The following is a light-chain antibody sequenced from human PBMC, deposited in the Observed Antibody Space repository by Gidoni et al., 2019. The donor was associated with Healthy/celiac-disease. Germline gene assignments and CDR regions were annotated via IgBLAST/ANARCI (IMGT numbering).Light chain of an antibody. Sequence: DIVMTQSPLSLPVTPGEPASISCRSSQSLLHSNGYNYLDWYLQKPEQSPQLLIYLGSNRASGVPDRFSGSGSGTDFTLKISRVEAEDVGVYYCMQALQTPRTFXQGTKVEIK. CDR1: QSLLHSNGYNY. CDR2: LGS. CDR3: MQALQTPRT. V-gene: IGKV2-28*01. J-gene: IGKJ1*01.